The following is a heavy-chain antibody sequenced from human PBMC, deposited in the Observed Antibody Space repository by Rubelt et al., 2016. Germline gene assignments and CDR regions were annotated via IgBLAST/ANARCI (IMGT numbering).Heavy chain of an antibody. J-gene: IGHJ4*02. CDR1: GGSFSGFY. D-gene: IGHD6-19*01. CDR3: ARFRGSGWYLVDY. Sequence: QVQLQQWGAGLLKPSETLSLTCAVYGGSFSGFYWSWIRQHPGKGLEWIGYIYYSGSTYYNPSLKSRVTLSVDTSKNQFSLKLSSVTAADTDVYYCARFRGSGWYLVDYWGQGTLVTVSS. CDR2: IYYSGST. V-gene: IGHV4-34*01.